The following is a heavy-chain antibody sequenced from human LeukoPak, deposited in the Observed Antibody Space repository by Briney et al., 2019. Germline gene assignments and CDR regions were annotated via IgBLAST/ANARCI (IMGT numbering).Heavy chain of an antibody. J-gene: IGHJ4*02. D-gene: IGHD4-23*01. CDR3: ARGFHDYGGKWENY. Sequence: GGSLRLSCAASGFTFSSYWMSWARQAPGKGLEWVANIKQDGSEKYYVDSVKGRFTISRDNAKNSLYLQMNSLRAEDTAVYYCARGFHDYGGKWENYWGQGTLVTVSS. CDR1: GFTFSSYW. V-gene: IGHV3-7*01. CDR2: IKQDGSEK.